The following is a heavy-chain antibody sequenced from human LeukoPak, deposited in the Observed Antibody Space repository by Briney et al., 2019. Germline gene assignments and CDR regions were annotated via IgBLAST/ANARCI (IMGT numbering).Heavy chain of an antibody. CDR2: IYENGGTT. D-gene: IGHD3-10*01. CDR1: GFTFRSHT. J-gene: IGHJ4*02. V-gene: IGHV3-23*01. CDR3: ARGCFGY. Sequence: PGGSLRLSCVGSGFTFRSHTMSWVRQAPEKGLEFVSGIYENGGTTYYADSVKGRFTISRDNSKNTLYLQMNSLRAEDTAVYYCARGCFGYWGQGTLVTVSS.